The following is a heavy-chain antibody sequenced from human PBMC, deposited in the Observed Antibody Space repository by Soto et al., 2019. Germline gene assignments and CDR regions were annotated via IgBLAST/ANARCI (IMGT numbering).Heavy chain of an antibody. CDR2: IHPGDSDT. V-gene: IGHV5-51*01. Sequence: GESLKISCKGSGYSFTSYWIGWVRQMPGKGLEWMGIIHPGDSDTRYSPSFQGQVTMTRDTSTSTVYMGLSSLRSEDTAVYYCARDFLPRTAAGTNYWGQGTLVTVSS. CDR3: ARDFLPRTAAGTNY. D-gene: IGHD6-13*01. J-gene: IGHJ4*02. CDR1: GYSFTSYW.